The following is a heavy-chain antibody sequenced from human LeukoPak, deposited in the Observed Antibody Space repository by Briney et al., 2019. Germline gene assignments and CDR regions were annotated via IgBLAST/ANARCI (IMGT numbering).Heavy chain of an antibody. Sequence: EASVKLSCKASGGTFSSYAINWVRQAPGQGLEWMGGIIPVFGTSNYAQKFQGRVTITADESTRTAYMELSSLRSEDTAVYYCARVTGGRYCSTTSCYMRGWFDPWGQGTLVSVSS. CDR2: IIPVFGTS. CDR1: GGTFSSYA. D-gene: IGHD2-2*02. CDR3: ARVTGGRYCSTTSCYMRGWFDP. J-gene: IGHJ5*02. V-gene: IGHV1-69*13.